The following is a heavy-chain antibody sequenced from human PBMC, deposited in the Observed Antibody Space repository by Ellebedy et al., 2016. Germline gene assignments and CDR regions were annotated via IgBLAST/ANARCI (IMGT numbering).Heavy chain of an antibody. Sequence: GGSLRLXXAASGLTFSNFFMSWVRQAPGKGLEWVSTISGNGDKRDFADSVKGRFTISRDNSKNTVYLQMNSLRADDTAVYHCRQGHYADYWGQGTLVTVSS. V-gene: IGHV3-23*01. CDR2: ISGNGDKR. CDR3: RQGHYADY. CDR1: GLTFSNFF. J-gene: IGHJ4*02.